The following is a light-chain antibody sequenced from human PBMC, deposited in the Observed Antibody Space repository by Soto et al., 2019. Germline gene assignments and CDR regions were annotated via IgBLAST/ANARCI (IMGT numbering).Light chain of an antibody. CDR1: QSVSSNY. V-gene: IGKV3-20*01. Sequence: EIVLTQSPGTLSLSPGERATLSCRASQSVSSNYLAWYQQKPGQAPRLLIYAASTRATGIPDRFSGSGSGTDFTLTINRLEPEDFAVYYCQQFLTSPPKYTFGQGTKLEIK. J-gene: IGKJ2*01. CDR2: AAS. CDR3: QQFLTSPPKYT.